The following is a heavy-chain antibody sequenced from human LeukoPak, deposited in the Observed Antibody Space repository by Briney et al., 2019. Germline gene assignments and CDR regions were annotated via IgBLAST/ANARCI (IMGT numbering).Heavy chain of an antibody. J-gene: IGHJ5*01. V-gene: IGHV4-39*07. CDR2: RYYSGTT. Sequence: SETLSLTCSVSGGSISSSADYWGWIRQTPGKGLVWLGSRYYSGTTYSSPSLKGRVTISIDTSKNQFSLNLSSVTAADTAVYYCARSPYNLYSDSWGRGVLVTVSS. D-gene: IGHD5-24*01. CDR3: ARSPYNLYSDS. CDR1: GGSISSSADY.